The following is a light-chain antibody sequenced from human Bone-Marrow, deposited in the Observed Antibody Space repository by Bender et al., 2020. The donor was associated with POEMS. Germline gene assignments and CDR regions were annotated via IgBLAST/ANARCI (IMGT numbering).Light chain of an antibody. J-gene: IGLJ1*01. CDR3: QVWGSSSDYV. Sequence: SYVLTQPPSVSVAPGKTARITCGGDKIGRKRVHWYQQKAGQAPVLVVFDDRDRPSGIPERLSGSNSGNTATLTISGVEVGDEADYYCQVWGSSSDYVFGTGTKVTVL. CDR2: DDR. V-gene: IGLV3-21*03. CDR1: KIGRKR.